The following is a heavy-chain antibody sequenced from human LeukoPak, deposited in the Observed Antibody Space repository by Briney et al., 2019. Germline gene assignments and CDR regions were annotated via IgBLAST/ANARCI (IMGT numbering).Heavy chain of an antibody. CDR1: GYTFTSYG. Sequence: ASVKVSCKASGYTFTSYGISWVRQAPGQGLEWMGWISAYNGNTNYAQKLQGRVTMTTDTSTSTAYMELRSLRSDDTAVYYCAGTEYCSSTSCIKEGISYYYYYMDVWGKGTTVTVSS. V-gene: IGHV1-18*01. CDR2: ISAYNGNT. D-gene: IGHD2-2*01. CDR3: AGTEYCSSTSCIKEGISYYYYYMDV. J-gene: IGHJ6*03.